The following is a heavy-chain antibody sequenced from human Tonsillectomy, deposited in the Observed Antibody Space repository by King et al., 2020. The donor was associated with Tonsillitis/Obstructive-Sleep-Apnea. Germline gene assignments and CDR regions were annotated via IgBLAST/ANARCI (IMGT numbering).Heavy chain of an antibody. J-gene: IGHJ4*02. CDR2: IRSKGYGGTT. Sequence: VQLVESGGGLVQPGRSLRISCTASGFTFGDYAMSWVRQAPGKGLEWVGFIRSKGYGGTTEYSASVKGRFTISRDDSKSIAYLQMNSLKTEDTAVYYCTREHDSSGWDYFDYWGQGTLVTVSS. CDR1: GFTFGDYA. D-gene: IGHD3-22*01. V-gene: IGHV3-49*04. CDR3: TREHDSSGWDYFDY.